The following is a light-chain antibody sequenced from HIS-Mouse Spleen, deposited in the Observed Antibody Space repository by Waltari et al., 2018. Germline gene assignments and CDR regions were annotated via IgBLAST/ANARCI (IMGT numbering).Light chain of an antibody. J-gene: IGKJ1*01. Sequence: EIVMTQSPATLSVSPGERATLSCRASQSVSSNLACYQQKPGQAPRLLIYGASTRATGIPARFSGSGSGTEVTLNISSMQSEDFAVYYGQQYNNWPPWTFGQGTKVEIK. CDR3: QQYNNWPPWT. CDR2: GAS. CDR1: QSVSSN. V-gene: IGKV3-15*01.